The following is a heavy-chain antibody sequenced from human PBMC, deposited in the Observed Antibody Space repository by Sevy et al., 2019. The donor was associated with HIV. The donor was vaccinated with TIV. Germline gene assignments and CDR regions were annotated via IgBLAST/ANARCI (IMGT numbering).Heavy chain of an antibody. D-gene: IGHD3-22*01. Sequence: ASVNVSCKASGGTFSSYAISWVRQAPGQGLEWMGRIIPIFGTANYAQKFQGRVTITADESTSTAYMELSSLRSEDTAVYYCARETAITMIVVPYFDYWGQGTLVTVSS. CDR3: ARETAITMIVVPYFDY. V-gene: IGHV1-69*13. CDR1: GGTFSSYA. CDR2: IIPIFGTA. J-gene: IGHJ4*02.